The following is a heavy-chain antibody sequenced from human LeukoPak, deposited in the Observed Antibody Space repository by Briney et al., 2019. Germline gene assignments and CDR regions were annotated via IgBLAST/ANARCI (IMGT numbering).Heavy chain of an antibody. D-gene: IGHD3-10*01. CDR3: AKDRVVRGVISPMAFDY. J-gene: IGHJ4*02. V-gene: IGHV3-23*01. Sequence: GGSLRLSCAASGFTFSSYAMTWVRQSPGKGLEWASVISTSGTTYYADSVKGRFTISRDNSKNTLYLQMNSLRAEDTAVYYCAKDRVVRGVISPMAFDYWGQGTLVTVSS. CDR1: GFTFSSYA. CDR2: ISTSGTT.